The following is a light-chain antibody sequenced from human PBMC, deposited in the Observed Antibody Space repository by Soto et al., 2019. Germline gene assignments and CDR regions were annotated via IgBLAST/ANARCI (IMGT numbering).Light chain of an antibody. CDR2: GAS. CDR1: QTISNTF. J-gene: IGKJ4*01. V-gene: IGKV3-20*01. Sequence: EVVLTQSPGTLSLGAGERATLSCRASQTISNTFLAWYQQRPGQAPRLLIYGASGRAAGIPDRFSGSGSGTDFTLSISRLEPEDFAVYYCQQYGVSPTFGGGSKV. CDR3: QQYGVSPT.